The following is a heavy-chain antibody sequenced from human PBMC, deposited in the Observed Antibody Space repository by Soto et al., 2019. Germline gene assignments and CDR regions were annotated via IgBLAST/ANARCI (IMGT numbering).Heavy chain of an antibody. Sequence: EVQLVESGGGLVQPGGSLRLSCAASGFTFSTFSMIWVRQAPGKGLEWVSYIDSGSRTIFYADSVKGRFTISRDNAKNSIYLQMTSLRDEDTSVYYCAQFSSWYGFQHWGQGTLVTVSS. D-gene: IGHD6-19*01. V-gene: IGHV3-48*02. CDR2: IDSGSRTI. CDR3: AQFSSWYGFQH. J-gene: IGHJ1*01. CDR1: GFTFSTFS.